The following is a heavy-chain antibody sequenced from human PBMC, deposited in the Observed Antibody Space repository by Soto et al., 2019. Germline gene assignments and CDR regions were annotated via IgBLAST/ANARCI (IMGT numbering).Heavy chain of an antibody. D-gene: IGHD2-15*01. Sequence: QITLKESGPTLVKPTQTLTLTCTFSGFSLSTSGVGVAWIRQPPGKALEWLALIYWDDDKRYRPSLESRLTITKDTFKNQVVLTMTNMDSVDTAPYYCAYLPCSGGCCYWFSFSGMDVWGQGTTVTVSS. CDR2: IYWDDDK. J-gene: IGHJ6*02. CDR1: GFSLSTSGVG. CDR3: AYLPCSGGCCYWFSFSGMDV. V-gene: IGHV2-5*02.